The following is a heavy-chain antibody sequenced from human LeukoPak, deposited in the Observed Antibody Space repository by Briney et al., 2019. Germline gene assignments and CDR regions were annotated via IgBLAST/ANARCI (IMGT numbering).Heavy chain of an antibody. V-gene: IGHV1-69*06. Sequence: ASVKVSCKASGYTFTNYHISWVRQAPGQGLEWMGGIIPIFGTANYAQKFQGRVTITADKSTSTAYMELSSLRSEDTAVYYCARGPILRFLEWSQRYYYYMDVWGKGTTVTVSS. CDR2: IIPIFGTA. J-gene: IGHJ6*03. D-gene: IGHD3-3*01. CDR1: GYTFTNYH. CDR3: ARGPILRFLEWSQRYYYYMDV.